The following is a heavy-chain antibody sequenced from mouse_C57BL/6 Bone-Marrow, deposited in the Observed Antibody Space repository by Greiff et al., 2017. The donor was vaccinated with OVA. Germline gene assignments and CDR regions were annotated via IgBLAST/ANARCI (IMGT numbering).Heavy chain of an antibody. V-gene: IGHV1-82*01. D-gene: IGHD2-3*01. CDR2: IYPGDGDT. Sequence: VQLQQSGPELVKPGASVKISCKASGYAFSSSWMNWVKQRPGKGLEWIGRIYPGDGDTNYNGKFQGKATLTADKSSSTAYMQLSSLTSEDSAVYFCAREGDGYYDYYAMDYWGQGTSVTVSS. CDR1: GYAFSSSW. J-gene: IGHJ4*01. CDR3: AREGDGYYDYYAMDY.